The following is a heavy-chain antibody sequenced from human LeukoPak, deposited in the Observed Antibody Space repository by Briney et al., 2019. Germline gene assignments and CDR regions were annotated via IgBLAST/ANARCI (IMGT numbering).Heavy chain of an antibody. D-gene: IGHD4-11*01. J-gene: IGHJ4*02. V-gene: IGHV1-69*05. CDR2: IVPIFGTA. Sequence: KPSCKPSVVASTSFAISTGPGSPRPRHECWGGIVPIFGTANYSQKFQGRLTTTTNESTSTAYMELSSLRPEDTAVYYCARLGGYDYSNGLRNYYFDYWGQGTLVTVSS. CDR3: ARLGGYDYSNGLRNYYFDY. CDR1: VVASTSFA.